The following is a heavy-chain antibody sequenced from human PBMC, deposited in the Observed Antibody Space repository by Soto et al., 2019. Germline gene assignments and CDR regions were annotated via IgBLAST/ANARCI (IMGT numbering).Heavy chain of an antibody. CDR1: GYSFTSYW. CDR2: IYPGDSDT. D-gene: IGHD5-12*01. J-gene: IGHJ3*02. Sequence: GESLKISCKGSGYSFTSYWSGWVRQMPGKGLEWMGIIYPGDSDTRYSPSFQGQVTISADKSISTAYLQWSSLKASDTAMYYCASPQMATKNAAAFDIWGQGTMVTVSS. CDR3: ASPQMATKNAAAFDI. V-gene: IGHV5-51*01.